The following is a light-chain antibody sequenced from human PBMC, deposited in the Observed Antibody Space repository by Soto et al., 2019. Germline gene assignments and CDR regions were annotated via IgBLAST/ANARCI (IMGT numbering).Light chain of an antibody. Sequence: QSALTQPASVSGSPGQSITISCTGTSSDVGAYNYVSWYQQHPGKAPKLLIFDVSNRPSGVSNRFSGSKSGNTASLTISGLQAEDEADYYCTSYTTSPYVFGTGTKVTAL. CDR3: TSYTTSPYV. CDR1: SSDVGAYNY. CDR2: DVS. V-gene: IGLV2-14*01. J-gene: IGLJ1*01.